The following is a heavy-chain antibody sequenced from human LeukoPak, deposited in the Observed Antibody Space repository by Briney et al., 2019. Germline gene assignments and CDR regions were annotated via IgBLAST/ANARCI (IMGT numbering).Heavy chain of an antibody. CDR2: IRSKAYGGTT. J-gene: IGHJ6*02. D-gene: IGHD1-26*01. CDR1: GFTFGDYA. CDR3: TRVKWELRDYYYYGMDV. Sequence: GGSLRLSCTASGFTFGDYAMSWVRQAPGKGLEWVGFIRSKAYGGTTEYAASVKGRFTISRDDSKSIAYLQMNSLKTEDTAVYYCTRVKWELRDYYYYGMDVWGQGTTVTVSS. V-gene: IGHV3-49*04.